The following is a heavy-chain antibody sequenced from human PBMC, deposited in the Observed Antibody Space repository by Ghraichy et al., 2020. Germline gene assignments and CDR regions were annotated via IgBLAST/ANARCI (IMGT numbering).Heavy chain of an antibody. CDR1: GGSISSYY. CDR3: ARAFNAYYDFWSGFDGMDV. Sequence: SETLSLTCTVSGGSISSYYWSWIRQPPGKGLEWIGYIYYSGSTNYNPSLKSRVTISVDTSKNQFSLKLSSVTAADTAVYYCARAFNAYYDFWSGFDGMDVWGQGTTVTVSS. V-gene: IGHV4-59*01. J-gene: IGHJ6*02. CDR2: IYYSGST. D-gene: IGHD3-3*01.